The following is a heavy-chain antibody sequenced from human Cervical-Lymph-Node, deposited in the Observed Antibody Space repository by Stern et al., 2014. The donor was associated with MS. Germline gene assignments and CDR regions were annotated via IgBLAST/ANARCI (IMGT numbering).Heavy chain of an antibody. CDR1: GFTFSSHV. D-gene: IGHD2-8*01. V-gene: IGHV3-30-3*01. CDR2: IVQYENNN. Sequence: VQLVESGGGVVQPGGSLRLSCAASGFTFSSHVMHWVRQAPGKGLEWVAVIVQYENNNAYAVYVKGLFTISRDNSNNTLSLQMNSLRAEDTAVYYCVREDGDFDYWGQGTLVTVSS. J-gene: IGHJ4*02. CDR3: VREDGDFDY.